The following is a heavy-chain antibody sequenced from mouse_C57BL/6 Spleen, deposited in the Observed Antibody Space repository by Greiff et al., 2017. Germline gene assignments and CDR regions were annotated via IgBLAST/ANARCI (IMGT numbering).Heavy chain of an antibody. V-gene: IGHV1-82*01. J-gene: IGHJ2*01. CDR3: AREGRGGYYFDY. CDR1: GYAFSSSW. Sequence: VQLQESGPELVKPGASVKISCKASGYAFSSSWMNWVKQRPGKGLEWIGRIYPGDGDTNYNGKFKGKATLTADKSSSTAYMQLSSLTSEDSAVYFCAREGRGGYYFDYWGQGTTLTVSS. CDR2: IYPGDGDT. D-gene: IGHD3-3*01.